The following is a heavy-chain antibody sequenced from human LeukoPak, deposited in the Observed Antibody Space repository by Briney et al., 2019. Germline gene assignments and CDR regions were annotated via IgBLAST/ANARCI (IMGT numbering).Heavy chain of an antibody. D-gene: IGHD5-12*01. CDR1: GYTFISYG. Sequence: ASVKVSCKASGYTFISYGITWVRQAPGQGLEWMGWITTYNGKTKYAEKFQGRVTMTTDTSTSTAYMEVRSLTSDDTAVYYCARGGGYSGYDCYYFYGMDVWGQGTTVTVSS. CDR2: ITTYNGKT. CDR3: ARGGGYSGYDCYYFYGMDV. V-gene: IGHV1-18*01. J-gene: IGHJ6*02.